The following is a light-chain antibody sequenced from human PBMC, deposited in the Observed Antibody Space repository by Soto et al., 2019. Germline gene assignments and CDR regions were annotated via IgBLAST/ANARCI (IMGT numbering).Light chain of an antibody. Sequence: DIQMTQFPSSLSASAGDRVTITCRAGQSIRTYLNWYQHTAGEAPKLLIYAASSLQSGVPSRFSGSGSGTEFTLTITNLQHEDVATYDCQQSYSTPPTFGQGTKLE. J-gene: IGKJ2*01. V-gene: IGKV1-39*01. CDR3: QQSYSTPPT. CDR2: AAS. CDR1: QSIRTY.